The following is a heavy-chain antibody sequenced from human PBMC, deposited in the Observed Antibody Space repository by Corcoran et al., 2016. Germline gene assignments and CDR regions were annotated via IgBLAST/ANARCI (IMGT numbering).Heavy chain of an antibody. Sequence: VQLQESGPGLVKPSGTLSLTCAVSGGSISSSNYMSWVRQAPGKGLEWVSVIYSGGSTYYADSVKGRFTISRDNSKNTLYLQMNSLRAEDTAVYYCARATISYYFDYWGQGTLVTVSS. V-gene: IGHV3-53*01. CDR2: IYSGGST. J-gene: IGHJ4*02. CDR3: ARATISYYFDY. CDR1: GGSISSSNY.